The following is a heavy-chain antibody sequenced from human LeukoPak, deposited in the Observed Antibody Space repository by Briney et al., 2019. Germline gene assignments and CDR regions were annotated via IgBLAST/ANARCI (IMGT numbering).Heavy chain of an antibody. D-gene: IGHD3-10*01. CDR3: ARDYYYGSGSYDH. J-gene: IGHJ4*02. Sequence: GGSLRLSCAASGFIFSTYNMNWARQAPGKGLEWVSYISSSSSTIDYADSVKGRFTISRDNAKNSLYLQMDSLRADDTAVYYCARDYYYGSGSYDHWGQGTLVTVSS. CDR2: ISSSSSTI. V-gene: IGHV3-48*01. CDR1: GFIFSTYN.